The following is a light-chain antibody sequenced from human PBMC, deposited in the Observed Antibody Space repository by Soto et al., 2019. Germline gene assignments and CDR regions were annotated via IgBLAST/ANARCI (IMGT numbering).Light chain of an antibody. J-gene: IGLJ1*01. CDR1: SSNIGAGYD. CDR3: QSYDSSLSGARV. V-gene: IGLV1-40*01. CDR2: GNS. Sequence: QSVLTQPPSVSGAPGQRVTISCTGSSSNIGAGYDVHWYQQLPGTAPKLLIYGNSNRPSGVPDRFSGSKSGTSASLAITGLHAEDEADYYCQSYDSSLSGARVCGTGTKLTVL.